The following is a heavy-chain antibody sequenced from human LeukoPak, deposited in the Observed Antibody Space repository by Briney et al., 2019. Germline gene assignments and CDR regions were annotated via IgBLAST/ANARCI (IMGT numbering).Heavy chain of an antibody. CDR1: VGSFSGYY. Sequence: PSETLSLTCAVYVGSFSGYYWSWIRQPLGKGLEWIGEINHSGSTNYNPSLKSRVTISVDTSKNQFSLKLSSVTAADTAVYYCAREGDYCTNGVCHFDYWGQGTLVTVSS. J-gene: IGHJ4*02. D-gene: IGHD2-8*01. CDR3: AREGDYCTNGVCHFDY. CDR2: INHSGST. V-gene: IGHV4-34*01.